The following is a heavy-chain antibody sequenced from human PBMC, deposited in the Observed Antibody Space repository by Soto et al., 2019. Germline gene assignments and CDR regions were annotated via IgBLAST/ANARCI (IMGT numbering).Heavy chain of an antibody. CDR2: ISGSGGST. CDR1: GFTFSSYA. V-gene: IGHV3-23*01. Sequence: GGSLRLSCAASGFTFSSYAMSWVRQAPGKGLEWVSAISGSGGSTYYADSVKGRFTISRDNSKNTLYLQMNSPRAEDTAVYYCARRYCSSTSCYVGSYYYYMDVWGKGTTVTVSS. J-gene: IGHJ6*03. D-gene: IGHD2-2*01. CDR3: ARRYCSSTSCYVGSYYYYMDV.